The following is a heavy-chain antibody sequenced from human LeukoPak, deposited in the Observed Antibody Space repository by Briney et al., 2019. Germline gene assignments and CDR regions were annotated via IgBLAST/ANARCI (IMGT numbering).Heavy chain of an antibody. CDR3: ARGPGGGVVPAAMDY. CDR2: INHSGST. CDR1: GGSFSSYY. D-gene: IGHD2-2*01. J-gene: IGHJ4*02. Sequence: SETPSLTCAVYGGSFSSYYWSWIRQPPGKGLEWIGEINHSGSTNYNPSFKSRVTISVDTSKNQFSLKLSSVTAADTAVYYCARGPGGGVVPAAMDYWGQGTLVTVSS. V-gene: IGHV4-34*01.